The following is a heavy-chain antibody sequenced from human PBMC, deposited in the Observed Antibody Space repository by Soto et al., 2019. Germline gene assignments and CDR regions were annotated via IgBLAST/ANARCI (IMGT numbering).Heavy chain of an antibody. CDR1: GFTFSSSW. CDR3: ARPGASADGAGWFDP. J-gene: IGHJ5*02. D-gene: IGHD6-13*01. Sequence: EVQLVESGGGLVQPGGSLRLSCAASGFTFSSSWMSWVRQAPRKGLEWVASINEDGSKKYYVDSVGGRFIISRDNAKNSLDLHMNSLRAEDTAVYYCARPGASADGAGWFDPWGQGTLVTVSS. CDR2: INEDGSKK. V-gene: IGHV3-7*04.